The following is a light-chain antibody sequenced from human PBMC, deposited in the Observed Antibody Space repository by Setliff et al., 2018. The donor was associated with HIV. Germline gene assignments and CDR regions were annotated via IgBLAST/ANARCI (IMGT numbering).Light chain of an antibody. CDR3: SSYAVTNTLP. V-gene: IGLV2-14*01. CDR1: SSDGGGYSY. Sequence: QSVLTQPASVSGSPGQSITICCTGTSSDGGGYSYVSWYQQHPGKAPKLRIYEVRNRPSVVSNRFAGSKSGNTASLTISGLQAEDEADYYCSSYAVTNTLPFGTGTKGTV. J-gene: IGLJ1*01. CDR2: EVR.